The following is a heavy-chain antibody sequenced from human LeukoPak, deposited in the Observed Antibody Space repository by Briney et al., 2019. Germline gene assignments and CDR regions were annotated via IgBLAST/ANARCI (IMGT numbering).Heavy chain of an antibody. CDR2: IYYSGST. CDR1: GGSISSSSYY. Sequence: SETLSLTCTVSGGSISSSSYYWGWIRQPPGKGLEWIGSIYYSGSTYYNPSLKSRVTISVDTSKNQFSLKLSSVTAADTAVYYCARHRLLGVAEDAFDIWGQGIMVTVSS. CDR3: ARHRLLGVAEDAFDI. D-gene: IGHD6-19*01. V-gene: IGHV4-39*01. J-gene: IGHJ3*02.